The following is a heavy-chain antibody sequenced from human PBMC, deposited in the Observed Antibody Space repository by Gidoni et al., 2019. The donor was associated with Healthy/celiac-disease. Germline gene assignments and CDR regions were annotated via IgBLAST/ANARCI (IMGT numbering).Heavy chain of an antibody. J-gene: IGHJ3*02. CDR2: RKQDGSEK. D-gene: IGHD6-19*01. Sequence: EVQLVESGGGLVQPGGSLRLSCSSSGFTFSSYWMSWVRQAPGKGLWWVANRKQDGSEKYYVDSVKGRFTISRDNANNSLYMQMNSLRAEDTAVYYCARYKSGWHDAFDIWGQGTMVTVSS. V-gene: IGHV3-7*01. CDR3: ARYKSGWHDAFDI. CDR1: GFTFSSYW.